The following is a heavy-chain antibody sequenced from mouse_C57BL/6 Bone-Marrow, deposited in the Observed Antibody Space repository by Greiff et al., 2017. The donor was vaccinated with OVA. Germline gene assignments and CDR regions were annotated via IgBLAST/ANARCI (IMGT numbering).Heavy chain of an antibody. J-gene: IGHJ3*01. CDR2: INPNDGTT. Sequence: VQLQQSGPELVKPGASVKISCKASGYSFTDYNMNWVKQSNGKSLEWIGVINPNDGTTSYNQKFKGKATLTVDQSSSTAYMQLNSLTSEDSAVYYCAESLYYSNLAWFAYWGQGTLVTVSA. D-gene: IGHD2-5*01. CDR1: GYSFTDYN. CDR3: AESLYYSNLAWFAY. V-gene: IGHV1-39*01.